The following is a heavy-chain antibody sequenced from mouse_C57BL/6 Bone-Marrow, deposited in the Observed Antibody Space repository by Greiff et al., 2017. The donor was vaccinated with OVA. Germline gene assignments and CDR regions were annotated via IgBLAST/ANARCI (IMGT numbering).Heavy chain of an antibody. Sequence: EVKLVESGGDLVKPGGSLKLSCAASGFTFSSYGMSWVRQTPDKRLEWVANISSGGSYTYYHDSVKGRFTISRDNAKNTLYLQMIRLKSEDTAMYYCARQSVYSGSRDWYFDVWGTGTTVTVSS. D-gene: IGHD1-1*01. CDR3: ARQSVYSGSRDWYFDV. CDR1: GFTFSSYG. V-gene: IGHV5-6*01. CDR2: ISSGGSYT. J-gene: IGHJ1*03.